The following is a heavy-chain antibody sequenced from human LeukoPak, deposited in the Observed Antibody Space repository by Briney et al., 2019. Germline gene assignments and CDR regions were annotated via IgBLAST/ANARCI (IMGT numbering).Heavy chain of an antibody. D-gene: IGHD6-19*01. CDR3: AKDIAVAGTYYFDY. CDR1: GFTFSSYA. V-gene: IGHV3-23*01. Sequence: GGSLRLSCAASGFTFSSYAMSWVRQAPGKGLEWVSAISGSGGSTYYADSVKGRFTISRDNSKNKLYLQMNSLRAEDTAVYYCAKDIAVAGTYYFDYWGQGTLVTVSS. J-gene: IGHJ4*02. CDR2: ISGSGGST.